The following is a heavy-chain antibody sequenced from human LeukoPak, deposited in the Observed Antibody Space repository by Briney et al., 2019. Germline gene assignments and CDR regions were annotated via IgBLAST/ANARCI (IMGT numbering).Heavy chain of an antibody. V-gene: IGHV4-4*07. Sequence: PSETLSFTCSGSSGSISYYYWSWIRQPAGKGLEWIGRLYTSGSTNYNPSLKSRVTMSVDTSKNQFSLKLSSVTAADTAVYYCARAGYYAHGPNWYFDLWGRGTLVTVSS. CDR2: LYTSGST. CDR3: ARAGYYAHGPNWYFDL. D-gene: IGHD2/OR15-2a*01. J-gene: IGHJ2*01. CDR1: SGSISYYY.